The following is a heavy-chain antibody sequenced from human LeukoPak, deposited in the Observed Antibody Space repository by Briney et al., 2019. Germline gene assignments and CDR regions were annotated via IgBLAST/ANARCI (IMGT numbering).Heavy chain of an antibody. CDR3: ARLTEYGGY. Sequence: ASETLSLXCTVSGGSNSSYYWSWIRQPPGKGLEWIGYIYYSGSTNYNPSLKSRVTISVDTSKNQFSLKLSSVTAADTAVYYCARLTEYGGYWGQGTLVTVSS. D-gene: IGHD1-14*01. V-gene: IGHV4-59*01. CDR1: GGSNSSYY. CDR2: IYYSGST. J-gene: IGHJ4*02.